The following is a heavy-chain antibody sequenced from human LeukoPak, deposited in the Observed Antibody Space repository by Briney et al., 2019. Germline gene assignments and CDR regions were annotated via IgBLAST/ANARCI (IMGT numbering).Heavy chain of an antibody. CDR2: ISSSGSAI. D-gene: IGHD3-10*02. J-gene: IGHJ6*04. CDR3: AELGITMIGGV. Sequence: GGSLRLSCAASGFTFSSYEMNWVRQAPGKGLEWVSYISSSGSAIYYADSVKGRFTISRDNAKNSLYLQMNSLRAEDTAVYYCAELGITMIGGVWGKGTTVTISS. CDR1: GFTFSSYE. V-gene: IGHV3-48*03.